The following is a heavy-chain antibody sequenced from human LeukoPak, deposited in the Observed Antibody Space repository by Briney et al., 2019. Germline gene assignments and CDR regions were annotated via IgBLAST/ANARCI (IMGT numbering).Heavy chain of an antibody. V-gene: IGHV3-23*01. J-gene: IGHJ4*02. CDR3: AKMQGYFDY. CDR2: ITGSGATT. Sequence: GGSLRPSCAASQFTFSSSGMAWVRQSPEKGLEWVSAITGSGATTYYADSVKGRFTISRDNSKSTVSLQMNSLRAEDTAIYYCAKMQGYFDYWGQGALVTVSS. CDR1: QFTFSSSG.